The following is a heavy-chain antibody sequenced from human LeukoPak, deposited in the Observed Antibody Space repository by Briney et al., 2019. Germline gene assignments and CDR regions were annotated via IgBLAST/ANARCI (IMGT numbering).Heavy chain of an antibody. Sequence: GASVTVSFTASGGTFISYAISWVRQAPGQGREWMGRIIPILGIANYAQKFQGRVTITADKSTSTAYMELSSLRSEDTAVYYCARAGGVTDYFDYWGQGTLVTVSS. CDR2: IIPILGIA. J-gene: IGHJ4*02. D-gene: IGHD2-21*02. CDR3: ARAGGVTDYFDY. V-gene: IGHV1-69*04. CDR1: GGTFISYA.